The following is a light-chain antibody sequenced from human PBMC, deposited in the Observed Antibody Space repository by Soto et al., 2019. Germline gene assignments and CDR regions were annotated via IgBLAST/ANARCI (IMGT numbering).Light chain of an antibody. J-gene: IGLJ2*01. CDR3: SSYTYTSTTV. V-gene: IGLV1-40*01. CDR2: GNS. Sequence: QSVLTQPPSVSGAPGQRVTISCTGSSSNIGAHYDVHWYQQLPGTAPKLLIYGNSNRPSGVPDRFSGSKSGTSASLAITGLQAEDEADYYCSSYTYTSTTVFGGGTKVTVL. CDR1: SSNIGAHYD.